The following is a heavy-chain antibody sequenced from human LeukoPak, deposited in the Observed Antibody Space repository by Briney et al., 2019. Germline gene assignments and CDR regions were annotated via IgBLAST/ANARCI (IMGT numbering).Heavy chain of an antibody. D-gene: IGHD4-17*01. CDR2: IFSSSSYI. V-gene: IGHV3-21*01. CDR3: ARSNGHLGYYYYRMDV. CDR1: GFTFSSYS. Sequence: GGSLRLSCAASGFTFSSYSMNWVRQAPGKGLEGVSSIFSSSSYIYYADSVQGRFTISRDNAKNSLYLQMNSLRVEYTAVYYCARSNGHLGYYYYRMDVWGQGTTVTVSS. J-gene: IGHJ6*02.